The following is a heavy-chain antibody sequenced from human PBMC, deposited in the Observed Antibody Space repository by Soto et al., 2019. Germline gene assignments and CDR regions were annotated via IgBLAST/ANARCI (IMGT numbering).Heavy chain of an antibody. Sequence: SETLSLTCAVYGGSFSGYYWSWIRQPPGKGLEWIGEINHSGSTNYNPSLKSRVTISVDTSKNQFSLKLSSVTAADTAVYYCASESPYGSGSYYWGQGPLVTVSS. CDR3: ASESPYGSGSYY. CDR2: INHSGST. D-gene: IGHD3-10*01. J-gene: IGHJ4*02. V-gene: IGHV4-34*01. CDR1: GGSFSGYY.